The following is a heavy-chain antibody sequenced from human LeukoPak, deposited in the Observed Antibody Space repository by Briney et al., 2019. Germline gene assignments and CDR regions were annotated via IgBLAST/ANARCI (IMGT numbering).Heavy chain of an antibody. Sequence: GASVKVSCKASGYTFTSYAMHWVRQAPEQRLEWMGWINAGNGNTKYSQKFQGRVTITRDTSASTAYMELSSLRSEDTAVYYCARDGGWFGELEPYYFDYWGQGTLVTVSS. V-gene: IGHV1-3*01. D-gene: IGHD3-10*01. J-gene: IGHJ4*02. CDR1: GYTFTSYA. CDR3: ARDGGWFGELEPYYFDY. CDR2: INAGNGNT.